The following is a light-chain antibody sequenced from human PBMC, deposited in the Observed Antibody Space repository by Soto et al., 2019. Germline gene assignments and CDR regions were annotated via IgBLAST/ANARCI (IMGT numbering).Light chain of an antibody. J-gene: IGLJ1*01. CDR3: NSYVCTNKAI. CDR2: EVT. V-gene: IGLV2-8*01. CDR1: ASDIGRYNY. Sequence: QSVLTQLPSASGSTGQSVCISCIGTASDIGRYNYVSWYQHHPGKAPKLIIHEVTTRPSAVPDRFSGSKSGTTASLTVSGLQADDEADYYCNSYVCTNKAILGSATKLTV.